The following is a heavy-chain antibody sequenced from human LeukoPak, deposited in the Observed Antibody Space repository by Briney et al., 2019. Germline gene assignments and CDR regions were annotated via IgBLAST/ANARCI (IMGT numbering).Heavy chain of an antibody. CDR2: INHSGST. V-gene: IGHV4-34*01. Sequence: SETLSLTCAVYGGSFSGYYWSWIRQPPGKGLEWIGEINHSGSTNYNPSLKSRVTISVDTSKNQFSLKLSSVTAADTAVYYCARDQRDYYGSGSGDYFDYWGQGTLVTVSS. J-gene: IGHJ4*02. D-gene: IGHD3-10*01. CDR1: GGSFSGYY. CDR3: ARDQRDYYGSGSGDYFDY.